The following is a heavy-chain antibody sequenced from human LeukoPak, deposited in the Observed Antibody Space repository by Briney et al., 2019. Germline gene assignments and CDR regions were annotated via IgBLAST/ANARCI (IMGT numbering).Heavy chain of an antibody. D-gene: IGHD3-10*01. J-gene: IGHJ4*02. CDR2: INHSGST. Sequence: SETLSLTCAVYGGSFSSYYWSWIRQPPGKGLEWIGEINHSGSTNYNPSLKSRVTISVDTSKNQFSLKLSSVTAADTAVCYCARLEDYYGSGSYYNFFYYFDYWGQGTLVTVSS. V-gene: IGHV4-34*01. CDR3: ARLEDYYGSGSYYNFFYYFDY. CDR1: GGSFSSYY.